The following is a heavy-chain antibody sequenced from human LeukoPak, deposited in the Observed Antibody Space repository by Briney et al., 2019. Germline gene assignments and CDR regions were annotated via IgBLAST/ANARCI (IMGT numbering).Heavy chain of an antibody. J-gene: IGHJ4*02. Sequence: GGSLRLSCAASASGFSFTSHSMTWVRQAPGKGLEWLSYISSSGSYIFYAASVEGRFTVSRDNARNSLYLQMNSLRAEDTAIYYCAREYNSRATFDYWGQGTLVTVSS. CDR2: ISSSGSYI. CDR1: GFSFTSHS. CDR3: AREYNSRATFDY. D-gene: IGHD1-20*01. V-gene: IGHV3-21*05.